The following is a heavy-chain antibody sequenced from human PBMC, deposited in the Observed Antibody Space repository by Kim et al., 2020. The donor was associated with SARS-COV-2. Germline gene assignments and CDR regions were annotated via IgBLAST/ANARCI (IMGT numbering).Heavy chain of an antibody. Sequence: GGSLRLSCAASGFTFSSYSMNWVRQAPGKGLEWVSSISSSSSYIYYADSVKGRFTISRDNAKNSLYLQMNSLRAEDTAVYYCARACSGGSCPLPRVFPGLDYWGQGTLVTVSS. J-gene: IGHJ4*02. CDR3: ARACSGGSCPLPRVFPGLDY. CDR1: GFTFSSYS. V-gene: IGHV3-21*01. CDR2: ISSSSSYI. D-gene: IGHD2-15*01.